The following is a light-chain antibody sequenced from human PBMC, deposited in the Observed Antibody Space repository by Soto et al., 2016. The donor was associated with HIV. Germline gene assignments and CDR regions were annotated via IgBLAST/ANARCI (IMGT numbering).Light chain of an antibody. CDR3: QQYNTYPIT. CDR1: QRINNW. V-gene: IGKV1-5*03. J-gene: IGKJ4*01. CDR2: AAS. Sequence: DLQMTQSPSTLSASVGDRVTITCRASQRINNWLAWYQQKPGKAPKLLIYAASSLESGVPSRFSGSGSGTEFSLTIASLQPDDFATYYCQQYNTYPITFGGGTKVEI.